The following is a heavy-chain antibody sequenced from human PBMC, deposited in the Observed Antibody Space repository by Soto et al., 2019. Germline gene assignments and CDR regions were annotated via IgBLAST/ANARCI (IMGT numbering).Heavy chain of an antibody. V-gene: IGHV3-30*18. D-gene: IGHD2-2*01. CDR1: GFTFSSYG. CDR2: ISYDGSNK. J-gene: IGHJ4*02. CDR3: AKDSDRISPLVPAAIVTLTHYFDY. Sequence: GGSLRLSCAASGFTFSSYGMHWVRQAPGKGLEWVAVISYDGSNKYYADSVKGRFTISRDNSKNTLYLQMNSLRAEDTAVYYCAKDSDRISPLVPAAIVTLTHYFDYWGQGTLVTVSS.